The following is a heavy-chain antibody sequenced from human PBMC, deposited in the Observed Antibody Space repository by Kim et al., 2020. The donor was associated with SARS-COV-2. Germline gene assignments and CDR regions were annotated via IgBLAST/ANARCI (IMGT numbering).Heavy chain of an antibody. CDR3: ARRGGSYILGSLSRAFDI. J-gene: IGHJ3*02. D-gene: IGHD1-26*01. V-gene: IGHV4-39*01. CDR1: GGSISSSSYY. CDR2: IYYSGST. Sequence: SETLSLTCTVSGGSISSSSYYWGWIRQPPGKGLEWIGSIYYSGSTYYNPSLKSRVTISVDTSKNQFSLKLSSVTAADTAVYYCARRGGSYILGSLSRAFDIWGQGTMVTVSS.